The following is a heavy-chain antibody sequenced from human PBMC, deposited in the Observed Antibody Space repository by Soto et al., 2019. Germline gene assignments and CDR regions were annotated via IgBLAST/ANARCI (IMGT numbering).Heavy chain of an antibody. CDR2: IGYDGITQ. V-gene: IGHV3-30*18. Sequence: GGSLRLSCAASGFTFSSYSMNWVRQAPGKGLEWVAVIGYDGITQYYGDSVKGRFTISRDNSKNTLYLQMNSLRTEDTAVYYCAKETIALAGPNYFDYWGQGTLVTVSS. J-gene: IGHJ4*02. CDR1: GFTFSSYS. CDR3: AKETIALAGPNYFDY. D-gene: IGHD6-19*01.